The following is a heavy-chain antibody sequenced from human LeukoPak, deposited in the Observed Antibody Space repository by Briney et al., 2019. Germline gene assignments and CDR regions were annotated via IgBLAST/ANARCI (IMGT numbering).Heavy chain of an antibody. V-gene: IGHV4-34*01. CDR1: GGSFSGYY. J-gene: IGHJ6*02. D-gene: IGHD6-13*01. CDR3: GRAGGPSSWYRDYGMDV. CDR2: INHSGST. Sequence: SETLSLTCAVYGGSFSGYYWSWIRQPPGKGLEWIGEINHSGSTNYNPSLKSRVTISVDTSKNQFSLKLSSVTAADTAVYYCGRAGGPSSWYRDYGMDVWGQGTTVTVSS.